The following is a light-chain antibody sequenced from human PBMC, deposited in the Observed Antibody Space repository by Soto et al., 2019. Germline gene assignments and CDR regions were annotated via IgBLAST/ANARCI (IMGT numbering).Light chain of an antibody. Sequence: EIVMTQSPATLSVSPGERVTLSCRASQSVSRFLAWYQQRPGQAPRLLIYDTSTRATGVPARFSGSGSGTEFSLTISSLQSEDFAVYYCQHYNNGPLTFGGGTKVEIK. J-gene: IGKJ4*01. CDR1: QSVSRF. CDR3: QHYNNGPLT. CDR2: DTS. V-gene: IGKV3-15*01.